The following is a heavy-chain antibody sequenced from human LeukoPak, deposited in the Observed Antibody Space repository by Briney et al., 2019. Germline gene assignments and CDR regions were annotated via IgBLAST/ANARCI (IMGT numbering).Heavy chain of an antibody. CDR3: AKLWSTSRGAFDI. J-gene: IGHJ3*02. D-gene: IGHD1-1*01. CDR2: VISSGGST. CDR1: GFTFTSYA. V-gene: IGHV3-23*01. Sequence: GGSLRLSCAASGFTFTSYAVSWVRQAPGKGLEWVSGVISSGGSTYYADSVKGRFTISRDNSKNTLYLQMNSLRAEDTAVYYCAKLWSTSRGAFDIWGQGTMVTVSS.